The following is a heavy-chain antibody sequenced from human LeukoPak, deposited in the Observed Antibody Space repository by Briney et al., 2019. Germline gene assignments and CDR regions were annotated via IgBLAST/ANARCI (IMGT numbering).Heavy chain of an antibody. Sequence: GGSLRLSCAASGFTLRNYWMHWVRQTPGKGLLWVSRINGDGTSATYAGSVKGRFTISRDKAKNTLYLQMNSLRAEDTVVYYCARVAYCGGDCYSLDYYYMDVWGKGTTVTVSS. D-gene: IGHD2-21*02. CDR1: GFTLRNYW. CDR3: ARVAYCGGDCYSLDYYYMDV. V-gene: IGHV3-74*01. J-gene: IGHJ6*03. CDR2: INGDGTSA.